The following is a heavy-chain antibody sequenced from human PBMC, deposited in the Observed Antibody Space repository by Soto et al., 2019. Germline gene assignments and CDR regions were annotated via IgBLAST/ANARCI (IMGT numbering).Heavy chain of an antibody. CDR1: GFTFSSYA. V-gene: IGHV3-23*01. D-gene: IGHD2-2*01. CDR2: ISGSGSNT. CDR3: AKEAHQLGGGYFDY. Sequence: EVQLLESGGGLVQPGGSLRLSCAASGFTFSSYAMSWVRQAPGKGLEWVSAISGSGSNTYYAVSLKGRFTISRDNSRNTLYLQMTSLRAEDQAVYYCAKEAHQLGGGYFDYWCQGTLVTVSS. J-gene: IGHJ4*02.